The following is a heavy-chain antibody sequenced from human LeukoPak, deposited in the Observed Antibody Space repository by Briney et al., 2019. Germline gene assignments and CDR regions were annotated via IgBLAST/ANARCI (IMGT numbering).Heavy chain of an antibody. CDR1: GYTFTGYY. Sequence: ASVKVSCKASGYTFTGYYMHWVRQAPGQGLEWMGWINPNSGGTNYAQKFQGRVTMTRDTSISTAYMELSRLRCDDTAVYYCARDYYDSSGFVASVDYWGQGTLVTVSS. CDR3: ARDYYDSSGFVASVDY. V-gene: IGHV1-2*02. D-gene: IGHD3-22*01. CDR2: INPNSGGT. J-gene: IGHJ4*02.